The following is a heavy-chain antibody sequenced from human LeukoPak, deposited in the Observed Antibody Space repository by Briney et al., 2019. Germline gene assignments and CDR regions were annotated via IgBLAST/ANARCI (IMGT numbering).Heavy chain of an antibody. J-gene: IGHJ5*02. CDR3: ARGTLGYWFDL. CDR2: IIPIFGTA. D-gene: IGHD1-1*01. Sequence: ASVKVSCKASGGTFSSYAISWVRQAPGQGLEWMGRIIPIFGTANYAQRFQGRVTITTDESTSTAYMELSSLRSEDTAVYYCARGTLGYWFDLWGQGTLVTVSS. CDR1: GGTFSSYA. V-gene: IGHV1-69*05.